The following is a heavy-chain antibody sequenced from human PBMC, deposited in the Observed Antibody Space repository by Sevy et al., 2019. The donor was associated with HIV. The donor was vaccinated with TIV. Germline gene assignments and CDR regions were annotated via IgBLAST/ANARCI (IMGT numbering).Heavy chain of an antibody. J-gene: IGHJ4*02. D-gene: IGHD2-21*02. CDR1: GFTFRTFA. CDR2: ISDTGTST. CDR3: AKYAGDFPHFDY. Sequence: GGSLRLSCAASGFTFRTFAMSWVRQAPGKGLQWVSSISDTGTSTYYADSVEGRVTMSRDKSKKTLYLQMNSLRAEDTALYYCAKYAGDFPHFDYWGQGTLVTVSS. V-gene: IGHV3-23*01.